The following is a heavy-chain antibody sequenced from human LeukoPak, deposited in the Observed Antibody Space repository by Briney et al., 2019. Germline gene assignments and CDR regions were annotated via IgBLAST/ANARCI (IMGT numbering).Heavy chain of an antibody. CDR1: GYTFTSYA. CDR3: ARDRVRYCTNGVCPKGSYYYYYMDV. CDR2: INTNTGNP. J-gene: IGHJ6*03. V-gene: IGHV7-4-1*02. D-gene: IGHD2-8*01. Sequence: ASVKVSCKASGYTFTSYAMNWVRQAPGQGLEWMGWINTNTGNPTYAQGFTGRFVFSLDTSVSTAYLQISSLKAEDTAVYYCARDRVRYCTNGVCPKGSYYYYYMDVWGKGTTVTISS.